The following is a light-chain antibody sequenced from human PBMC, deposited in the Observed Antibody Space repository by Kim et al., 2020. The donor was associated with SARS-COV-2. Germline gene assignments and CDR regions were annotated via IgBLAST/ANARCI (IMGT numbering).Light chain of an antibody. J-gene: IGKJ4*02. Sequence: EIVMTQSPATLSVSPGERATLSCRASQSVSSNLAWYQQKPGQAPRLLIYGAYTRATGIPARFSGSGSGTEFTLTISSLQSEDFAVYYCQQYNNWPPLTFGGGTKVDI. CDR2: GAY. CDR1: QSVSSN. V-gene: IGKV3-15*01. CDR3: QQYNNWPPLT.